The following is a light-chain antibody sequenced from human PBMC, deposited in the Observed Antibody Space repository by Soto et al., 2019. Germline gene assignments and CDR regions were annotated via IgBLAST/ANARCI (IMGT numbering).Light chain of an antibody. Sequence: DIQMTQSPSTLSATVGDRVTFTCRANESISTLLAWYQQKPGKAPKVLIYESSLLQSGVPSRFSGSGSGTDFTLTISSLQPEDFATYYCQHFKSFPITFGQGTRLEIK. CDR1: ESISTL. J-gene: IGKJ5*01. V-gene: IGKV1-9*01. CDR2: ESS. CDR3: QHFKSFPIT.